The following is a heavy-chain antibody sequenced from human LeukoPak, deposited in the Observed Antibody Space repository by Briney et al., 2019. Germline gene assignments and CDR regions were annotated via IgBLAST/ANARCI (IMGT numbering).Heavy chain of an antibody. Sequence: GGSLRLSCVASGFTFSSYSMNWVRQAPGKGLEWVSSISSSSSYKYYTDSVKGRFTISRDNAKNLLYLQMNSLRAEDTAVYYCARSAAGTYYWGQGTLVTVSS. CDR3: ARSAAGTYY. D-gene: IGHD1-1*01. CDR1: GFTFSSYS. CDR2: ISSSSSYK. V-gene: IGHV3-21*01. J-gene: IGHJ4*02.